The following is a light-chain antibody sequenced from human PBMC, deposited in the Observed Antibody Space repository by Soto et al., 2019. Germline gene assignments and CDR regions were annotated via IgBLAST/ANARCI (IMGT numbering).Light chain of an antibody. CDR3: QQRSNWPPEVT. CDR1: QSVRSS. J-gene: IGKJ3*01. V-gene: IGKV3-11*01. Sequence: EIVLTQSPDTLSLSPGERATLSCRASQSVRSSLAWYQQKPGQAPRLLIYDASNRATGIPARFSGSGSGTDFPRTISRLDPEDFAVYYCQQRSNWPPEVTFGPGTNVDIK. CDR2: DAS.